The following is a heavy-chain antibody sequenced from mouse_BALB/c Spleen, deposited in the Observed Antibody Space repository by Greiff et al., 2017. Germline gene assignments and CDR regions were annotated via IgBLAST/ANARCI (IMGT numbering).Heavy chain of an antibody. Sequence: DVQLVESGGGLVQPGGSRKLSCAASGFTFSSFGMHWVRQAPEKGLEWVAYISSGSSTIYYADTVKGRFTISRDNPKNTLFLQMTSLRSEDTAMYYCARRAATGDAMDYWGQGTSVTVSS. V-gene: IGHV5-17*02. D-gene: IGHD1-2*01. CDR3: ARRAATGDAMDY. CDR1: GFTFSSFG. CDR2: ISSGSSTI. J-gene: IGHJ4*01.